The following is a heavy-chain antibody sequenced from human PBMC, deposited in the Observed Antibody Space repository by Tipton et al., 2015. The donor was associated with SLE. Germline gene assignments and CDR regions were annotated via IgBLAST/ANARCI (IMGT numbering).Heavy chain of an antibody. Sequence: QVQLVQSGGGLVQPGGSLRLSCAASGFTFSSYSMNWVRQAPGKGLEWVAVISYDGSNKYYADSVKGRFTISRDNSKNTLYLQMNSLRAEDTAVYYCAKDLSSGWPGDYWGQGTLVTVSS. J-gene: IGHJ4*02. V-gene: IGHV3-30*18. CDR1: GFTFSSYS. D-gene: IGHD6-19*01. CDR2: ISYDGSNK. CDR3: AKDLSSGWPGDY.